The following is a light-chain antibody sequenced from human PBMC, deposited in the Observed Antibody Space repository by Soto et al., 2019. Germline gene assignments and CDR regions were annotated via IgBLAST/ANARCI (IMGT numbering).Light chain of an antibody. CDR2: KAS. CDR3: QQYNTH. Sequence: DIQMTQSPSTLSASVGDRVTITCRASRSISSYLAWYQQKPGKAPKLLIYKASSLESGVPSRFSGSGSGTEFTLTISSLQPDDSATYYCQQYNTHFGGGTKVDIK. CDR1: RSISSY. J-gene: IGKJ4*01. V-gene: IGKV1-5*03.